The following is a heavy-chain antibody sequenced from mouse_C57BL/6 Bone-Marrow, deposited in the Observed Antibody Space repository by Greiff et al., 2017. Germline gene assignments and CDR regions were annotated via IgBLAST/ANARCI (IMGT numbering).Heavy chain of an antibody. Sequence: QVQLQQSGAELVRPGTSVKVSCKASGYAFTNYWIEWVQQRPGQGLEWIGVIIPGSGSPNYNEKFKGKDALTAEKSSSTAYMHLSSLTSGDSAVYFYSSVADWGKGTTVTVSS. CDR2: IIPGSGSP. CDR1: GYAFTNYW. CDR3: SSVAD. V-gene: IGHV1-54*01. J-gene: IGHJ2*01.